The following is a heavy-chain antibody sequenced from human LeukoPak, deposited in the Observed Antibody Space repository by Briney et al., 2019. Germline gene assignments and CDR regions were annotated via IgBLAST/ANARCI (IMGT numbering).Heavy chain of an antibody. Sequence: ASVKVSCKASGYTFTSYAMHWVRLAPGQRLEWMGWINAGNGNTKYSQKFQGRVTITRDTSASTAYMELSSLRSEDTAVYYCARDWGVVPAAQTNWFDPWGQGTLVTVSS. V-gene: IGHV1-3*01. CDR3: ARDWGVVPAAQTNWFDP. J-gene: IGHJ5*02. CDR2: INAGNGNT. D-gene: IGHD2-2*01. CDR1: GYTFTSYA.